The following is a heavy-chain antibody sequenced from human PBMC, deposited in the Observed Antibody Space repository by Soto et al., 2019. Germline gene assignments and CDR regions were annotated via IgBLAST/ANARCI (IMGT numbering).Heavy chain of an antibody. CDR2: IYPDYSDT. V-gene: IGHV5-51*01. D-gene: IGHD3-3*01. J-gene: IGHJ6*03. Sequence: GESLKISCKGSEYSFANYWIGWVRQMPGKGLEWVAIIYPDYSDTRYSPSFQGQVTISADKSISTAYLHWSSLKASDTATYYCARRARGVVSGLWYYYMDVWGKGTTVTVSS. CDR3: ARRARGVVSGLWYYYMDV. CDR1: EYSFANYW.